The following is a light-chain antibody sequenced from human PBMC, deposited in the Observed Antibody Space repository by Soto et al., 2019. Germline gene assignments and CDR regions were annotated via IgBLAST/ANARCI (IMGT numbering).Light chain of an antibody. CDR3: QQYSNWPYT. CDR1: QSVSSN. V-gene: IGKV3-15*01. Sequence: EIVMTQSPATLSVSPGERATLSCRASQSVSSNLAWYQQKPGQAPRLLIYGASTRATDIPARFSGSGSGTEFTLTISRLQSEDFAIFYCQQYSNWPYTFGQGTKVDIK. CDR2: GAS. J-gene: IGKJ2*01.